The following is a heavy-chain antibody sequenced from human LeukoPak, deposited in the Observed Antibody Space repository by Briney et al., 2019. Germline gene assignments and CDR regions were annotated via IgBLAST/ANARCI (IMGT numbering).Heavy chain of an antibody. V-gene: IGHV4-34*01. CDR2: INHSGTT. Sequence: SETLSLTCAVYGGSFNDYYWSWIRQPPGKGLEWIGEINHSGTTNYNPSLYSRVTMSLDTSKNQVSLRLNSVTAADTAVYYCASVPLRFLEPFDYWGQGTLVTVSS. CDR3: ASVPLRFLEPFDY. D-gene: IGHD3-3*01. CDR1: GGSFNDYY. J-gene: IGHJ4*02.